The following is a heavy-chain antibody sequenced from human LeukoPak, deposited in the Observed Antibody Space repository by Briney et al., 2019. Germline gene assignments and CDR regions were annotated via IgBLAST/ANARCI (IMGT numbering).Heavy chain of an antibody. D-gene: IGHD3-9*01. CDR2: INHSGST. V-gene: IGHV4-34*01. J-gene: IGHJ4*02. CDR3: AREGTNYDILTGFIVSSYFDY. CDR1: GGSFSGYY. Sequence: SETLSLTCAVYGGSFSGYYWSWIRQPPGKGLEWIGEINHSGSTNYNPSLKSRVTISVDTSKNQFSLKLSSVTAADTAVYYCAREGTNYDILTGFIVSSYFDYWGQGTLVTVSS.